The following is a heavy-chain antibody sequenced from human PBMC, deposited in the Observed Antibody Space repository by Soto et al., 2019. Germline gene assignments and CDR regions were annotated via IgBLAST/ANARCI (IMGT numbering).Heavy chain of an antibody. CDR2: VNSDGSNT. CDR1: GFTPSYNW. D-gene: IGHD3-22*01. V-gene: IGHV3-74*01. J-gene: IGHJ4*02. CDR3: ASLGNYYDSSGFLY. Sequence: GGSLRLSCAASGFTPSYNWMHWVRQAPGEGLVWVSRVNSDGSNTIYADSVKGRFTISRDNAKNTVYLQMDSLRVEDTAVYYCASLGNYYDSSGFLYWGQGTLVTVSS.